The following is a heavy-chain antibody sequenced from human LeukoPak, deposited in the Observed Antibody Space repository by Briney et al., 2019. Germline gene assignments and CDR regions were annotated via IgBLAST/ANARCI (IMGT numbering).Heavy chain of an antibody. CDR2: INHSGSI. V-gene: IGHV4-34*01. Sequence: SETLSLTCAVYGGSFSGYYWSWIRQPPGKGLEWIGEINHSGSINYNPSLKSRVTISVDTSKNQFSLKLSSVTAADTAVYYCAREPTSGREPTSGRPLDYWGQGTLVTVSS. CDR3: AREPTSGREPTSGRPLDY. J-gene: IGHJ4*02. CDR1: GGSFSGYY. D-gene: IGHD5-12*01.